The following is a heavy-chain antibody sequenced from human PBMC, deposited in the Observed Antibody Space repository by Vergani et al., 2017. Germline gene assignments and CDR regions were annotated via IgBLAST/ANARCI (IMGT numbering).Heavy chain of an antibody. CDR2: IIPILGIA. J-gene: IGHJ4*02. D-gene: IGHD1-26*01. Sequence: QVQLVQSGAEVKKPGASVKVSCKASGYTFTSYGISWVRQAPGQGLEWMGRIIPILGIANYAQKFQGRVTITADKSTSTAYMELSSLRSEDTAVYYCARDALLGGSYSSSFDYWGQGTLVTVSS. V-gene: IGHV1-69*04. CDR3: ARDALLGGSYSSSFDY. CDR1: GYTFTSYG.